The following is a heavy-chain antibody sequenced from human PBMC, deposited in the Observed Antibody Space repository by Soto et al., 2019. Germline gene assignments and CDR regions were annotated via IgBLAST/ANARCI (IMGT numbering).Heavy chain of an antibody. CDR2: IVVGSGNT. CDR3: AAASPGYYYGMDV. V-gene: IGHV1-58*02. Sequence: GASVKVSCKASGFTFTSSAMQWVRQARGQRLEWIGWIVVGSGNTNYAQKFQERVTITRDVSTSTAYMELSSLRSEDTAVYYCAAASPGYYYGMDVWGQGTTVTSP. CDR1: GFTFTSSA. J-gene: IGHJ6*02.